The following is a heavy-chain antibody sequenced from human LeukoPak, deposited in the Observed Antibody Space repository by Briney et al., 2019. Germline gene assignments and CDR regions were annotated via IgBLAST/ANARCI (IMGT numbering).Heavy chain of an antibody. J-gene: IGHJ4*02. CDR1: TFNFSDYG. Sequence: PGGSLRLSCGDSTFNFSDYGMHWVRQAPGKGLEWVAFIRYDGSNKYYADSVKGRFTISRDNSKNTLYLQMNSLRAEDTAVYYCAKAGQQLVRSGHDYWGQGTLVTVSS. CDR2: IRYDGSNK. D-gene: IGHD6-13*01. V-gene: IGHV3-30*02. CDR3: AKAGQQLVRSGHDY.